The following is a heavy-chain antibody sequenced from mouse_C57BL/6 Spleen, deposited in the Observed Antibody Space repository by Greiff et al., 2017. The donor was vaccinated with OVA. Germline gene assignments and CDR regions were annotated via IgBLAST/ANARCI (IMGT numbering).Heavy chain of an antibody. CDR1: GFTFSDYG. D-gene: IGHD1-1*01. CDR3: ARPTVVAPFAY. Sequence: EVKLVESGGGLVKPGGSLKLSCAASGFTFSDYGMHWVRQAPEKGLEWVAYISSGSSTIYYADTVKGRFTISRDNAKNTLFLQMTSLRSEDTAMYYCARPTVVAPFAYWGQGTLVTVSA. J-gene: IGHJ3*01. CDR2: ISSGSSTI. V-gene: IGHV5-17*01.